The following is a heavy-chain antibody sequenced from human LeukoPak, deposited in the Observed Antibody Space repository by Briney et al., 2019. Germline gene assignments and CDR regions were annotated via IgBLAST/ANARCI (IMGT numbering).Heavy chain of an antibody. J-gene: IGHJ6*02. Sequence: PSETLSLTCAVYGGSFSGYYWSWIRQPPGKGLEWIGEINHSGSTNYNPSLKSRVTISVDTSKNQFSLKLSSVTAADTAVYYCARHSRITILGVFTPRHYGMDVWGQGTTVPVSS. CDR3: ARHSRITILGVFTPRHYGMDV. D-gene: IGHD3-3*01. CDR1: GGSFSGYY. V-gene: IGHV4-34*01. CDR2: INHSGST.